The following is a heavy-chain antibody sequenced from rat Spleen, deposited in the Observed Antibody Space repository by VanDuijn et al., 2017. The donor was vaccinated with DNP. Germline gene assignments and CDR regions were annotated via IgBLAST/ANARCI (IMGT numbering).Heavy chain of an antibody. Sequence: EVQLAESGGDLVQPGRSLKLSCATSGFTFSDYYMAWVRQAPTKGLEWVASISSDGGSTYYRDSVKGRFTISRDNAKSSLSLQMDSLRSEDTAPYYCAGRPPPTRGPFDYWGQGVTVTVSS. V-gene: IGHV5-20*01. CDR1: GFTFSDYY. J-gene: IGHJ2*01. CDR2: ISSDGGST. D-gene: IGHD1-4*01. CDR3: AGRPPPTRGPFDY.